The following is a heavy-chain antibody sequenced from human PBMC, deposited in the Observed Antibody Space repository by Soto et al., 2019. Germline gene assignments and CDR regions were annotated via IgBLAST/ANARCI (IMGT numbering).Heavy chain of an antibody. V-gene: IGHV3-23*01. CDR1: GFTFSSYA. D-gene: IGHD3-3*01. CDR2: ISGSGGST. J-gene: IGHJ4*02. Sequence: EVQLLESGGGLVQPGGSLRLSCAASGFTFSSYAMSWVRHAPGKGLEWVSAISGSGGSTYYEDSVKGRFTISRDNSKNTLYLQMNSLRAEDTAVYYFAKGIHYDFWSGYYTGLDYWGQGTLVTVSS. CDR3: AKGIHYDFWSGYYTGLDY.